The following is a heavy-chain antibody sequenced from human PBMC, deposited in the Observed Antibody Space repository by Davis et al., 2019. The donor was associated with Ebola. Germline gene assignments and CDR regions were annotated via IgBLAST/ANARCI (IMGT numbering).Heavy chain of an antibody. CDR1: GFSMNSDYY. CDR2: IYHSGST. J-gene: IGHJ4*02. D-gene: IGHD1-14*01. V-gene: IGHV4-38-2*02. CDR3: AREVAAETEYYDY. Sequence: PSETLSLTCSVSGFSMNSDYYWAWIRQPPGTGPEWIASIYHSGSTYYNPSLKSRVTISLDTSKNQFSLKLASVTAADTAVYFCAREVAAETEYYDYWGQGVLVTVSS.